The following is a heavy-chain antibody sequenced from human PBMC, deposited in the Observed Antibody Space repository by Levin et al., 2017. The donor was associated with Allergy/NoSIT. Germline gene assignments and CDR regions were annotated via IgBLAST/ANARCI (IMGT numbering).Heavy chain of an antibody. V-gene: IGHV4-59*01. D-gene: IGHD5-12*01. CDR2: IYYSGST. Sequence: SETLSLTCTVSGGSISGYYWSWIRQPPGKGLEWIGYIYYSGSTNYNSSLKSRVTISVDTSKNQFSLKLSTVTPADTAVYYCARARGGYDMYYFDYWGQGTLVAVSS. CDR3: ARARGGYDMYYFDY. J-gene: IGHJ4*02. CDR1: GGSISGYY.